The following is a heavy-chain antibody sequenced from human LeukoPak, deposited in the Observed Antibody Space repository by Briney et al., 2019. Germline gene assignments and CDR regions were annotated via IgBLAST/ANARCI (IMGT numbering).Heavy chain of an antibody. CDR2: INSDGSST. Sequence: GGSLRLSCAASGFTFSRYWMHWVRQAPGKGPVWVSRINSDGSSTSYADSVKGRFTISRDNAKNTLYLQMNSLRAEDTAVYYCARESLTDIVVVGAFDIWGQGIMVTVSS. D-gene: IGHD2-15*01. J-gene: IGHJ3*02. CDR3: ARESLTDIVVVGAFDI. CDR1: GFTFSRYW. V-gene: IGHV3-74*01.